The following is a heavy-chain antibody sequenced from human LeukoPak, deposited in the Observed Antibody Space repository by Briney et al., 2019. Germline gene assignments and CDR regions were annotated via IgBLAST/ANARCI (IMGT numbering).Heavy chain of an antibody. J-gene: IGHJ5*02. CDR1: GGSISSSSYY. V-gene: IGHV4-39*01. D-gene: IGHD1-20*01. CDR2: IYYSGST. CDR3: ASQDRITGTVGWFDP. Sequence: MSSETLSLTCTVSGGSISSSSYYWGWIRQPPGKGLEWIGSIYYSGSTYYNPSLKSRVTISVDTSKNQFSLKLSSVTAVDTAVYYCASQDRITGTVGWFDPWGQGTLVTVSS.